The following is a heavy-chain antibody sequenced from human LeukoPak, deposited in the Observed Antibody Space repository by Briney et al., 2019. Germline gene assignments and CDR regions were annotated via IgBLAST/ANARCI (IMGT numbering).Heavy chain of an antibody. Sequence: PSETLSLTCTVSGGSISSGSYYWSWIRQPAGKGLEWIGRIYTSGSTNYNPSLKSRVTISVDTSKNQFSLKLSSVTAADTAVYYCARGARPVLRFLEWLSDYMDVWGQGTPVTVSS. CDR2: IYTSGST. J-gene: IGHJ6*03. D-gene: IGHD3-3*01. V-gene: IGHV4-61*02. CDR1: GGSISSGSYY. CDR3: ARGARPVLRFLEWLSDYMDV.